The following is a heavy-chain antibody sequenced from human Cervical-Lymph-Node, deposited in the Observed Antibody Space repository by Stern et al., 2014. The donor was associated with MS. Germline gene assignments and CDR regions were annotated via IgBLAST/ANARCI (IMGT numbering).Heavy chain of an antibody. V-gene: IGHV3-30*03. J-gene: IGHJ4*02. Sequence: QVQLVESGGAVVQPGRSLRLSCAASGFTFSSYGMHWVRQAPGKGLEWVTVISYAGNHKYYAASVKGRFTISRDNSKNTLHLQMNSVTPDDTAIYYCARDYEDTSMLFDHWGQGTLVTVSS. CDR1: GFTFSSYG. D-gene: IGHD2-8*01. CDR2: ISYAGNHK. CDR3: ARDYEDTSMLFDH.